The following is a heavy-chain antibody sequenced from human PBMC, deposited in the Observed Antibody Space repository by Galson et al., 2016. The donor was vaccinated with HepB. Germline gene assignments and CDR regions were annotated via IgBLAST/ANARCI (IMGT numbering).Heavy chain of an antibody. V-gene: IGHV4-39*01. Sequence: SETLSLTCSVSNGSISSSGYYWAWIRQPPGKGLEWIGSIYNRGHSYYIPSLKSRLTMSVDTSKTQFSLKLNSVTAADTAVYYCARMSGDLYGRGGYYYYYMDVWGKGTKVTVSS. CDR3: ARMSGDLYGRGGYYYYYMDV. J-gene: IGHJ6*03. CDR2: IYNRGHS. D-gene: IGHD1-26*01. CDR1: NGSISSSGYY.